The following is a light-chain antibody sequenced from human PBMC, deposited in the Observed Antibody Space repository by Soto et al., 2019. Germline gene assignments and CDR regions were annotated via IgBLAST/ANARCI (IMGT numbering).Light chain of an antibody. V-gene: IGLV2-14*01. CDR2: DVS. CDR3: SSYTSSSTLHYV. J-gene: IGLJ1*01. CDR1: SSDVGGYNY. Sequence: QSALTQPASVSGSPGQSITISCTGTSSDVGGYNYVSWYQQHPGTAPKLMIYDVSNRPSGVSNRFSGSKSGNTASLTISGLQAEDEADYYCSSYTSSSTLHYVFGTGTKLTVL.